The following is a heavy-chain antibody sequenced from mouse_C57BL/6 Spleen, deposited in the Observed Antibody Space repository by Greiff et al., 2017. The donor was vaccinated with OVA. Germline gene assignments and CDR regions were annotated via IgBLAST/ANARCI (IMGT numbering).Heavy chain of an antibody. CDR3: ARPYYGSSPVAY. V-gene: IGHV1-64*01. D-gene: IGHD1-1*01. Sequence: QVQLQQPGAELVKPGASVKLSCKASSYTFTSYWMHWVKQRPGQGLEWIGMIHPNSGSTNYNEKFKSKATLTVDKSSSTAYMQLSSLTSEDSAVYYCARPYYGSSPVAYWGQGTLVTVSA. CDR2: IHPNSGST. J-gene: IGHJ3*01. CDR1: SYTFTSYW.